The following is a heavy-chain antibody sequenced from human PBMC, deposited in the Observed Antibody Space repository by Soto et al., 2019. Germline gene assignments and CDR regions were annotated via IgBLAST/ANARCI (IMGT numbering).Heavy chain of an antibody. V-gene: IGHV5-51*01. CDR1: GYRFTSYW. D-gene: IGHD6-19*01. CDR2: IYPGDSDT. CDR3: ARRGSGPNPPFDY. J-gene: IGHJ4*02. Sequence: GESLKISCKGSGYRFTSYWIGWVRQMPGKGLEWMGIIYPGDSDTRYSPSFQGQVTMSDDKSINTAYLQWSSLKASDTAMYYCARRGSGPNPPFDYWGQGTLVNVPQ.